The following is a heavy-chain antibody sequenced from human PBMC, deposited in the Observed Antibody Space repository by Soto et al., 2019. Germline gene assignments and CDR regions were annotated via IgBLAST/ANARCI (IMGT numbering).Heavy chain of an antibody. D-gene: IGHD6-13*01. J-gene: IGHJ4*02. V-gene: IGHV4-31*03. CDR3: ARDNNSLYFDY. Sequence: SETLSLTCTVSGGSISSGDYYWSWIRQHPGKGLEWIGYMYYSGSTYYNTSLKRRVIISLDTSKNQFSLKLSSVTAADTAVYYCARDNNSLYFDYWGQGTLVTVSS. CDR1: GGSISSGDYY. CDR2: MYYSGST.